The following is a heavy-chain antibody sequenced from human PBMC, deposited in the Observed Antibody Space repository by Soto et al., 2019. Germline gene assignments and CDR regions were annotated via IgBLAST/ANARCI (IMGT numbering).Heavy chain of an antibody. Sequence: GESLKISCKGSGYSFTSYWIGWVRQMPGKGLEWMGIIYPGGSDTRYSPSFQGQVTISADKSISTAYLQWSSLKASDTAMYYCARTAAAGKYYYGTDVWGQGTTVTVSS. CDR3: ARTAAAGKYYYGTDV. D-gene: IGHD6-13*01. CDR2: IYPGGSDT. J-gene: IGHJ6*02. CDR1: GYSFTSYW. V-gene: IGHV5-51*01.